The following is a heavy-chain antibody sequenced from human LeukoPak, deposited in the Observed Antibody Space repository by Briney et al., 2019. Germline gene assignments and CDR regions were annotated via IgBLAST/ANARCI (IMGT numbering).Heavy chain of an antibody. D-gene: IGHD2-15*01. CDR3: ARDKSVSYGRWFDP. CDR2: ISGSGGST. J-gene: IGHJ5*02. Sequence: GGSLGLSCAASGFTFSSYAMSWVRQAPGKGLEWVSAISGSGGSTYYADSVKGRFTISRDNSKNTLYLQMNSLRAEDTAVYYCARDKSVSYGRWFDPWGQGTLVTVSS. CDR1: GFTFSSYA. V-gene: IGHV3-23*01.